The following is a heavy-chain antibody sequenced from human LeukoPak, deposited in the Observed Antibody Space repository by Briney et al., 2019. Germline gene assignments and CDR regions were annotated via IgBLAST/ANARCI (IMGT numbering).Heavy chain of an antibody. D-gene: IGHD6-13*01. CDR2: ISDSGTTI. J-gene: IGHJ4*02. CDR1: GFTFSSYE. CDR3: AKDTKRGIAAALDY. Sequence: GGSLRLSCAASGFTFSSYEMNWVRQAPGKGLEWVSYISDSGTTIYYADSVKGRFTISRDNSKNTLYLQMNSLRAEDTAVYYCAKDTKRGIAAALDYWGQGTLVTVSS. V-gene: IGHV3-48*03.